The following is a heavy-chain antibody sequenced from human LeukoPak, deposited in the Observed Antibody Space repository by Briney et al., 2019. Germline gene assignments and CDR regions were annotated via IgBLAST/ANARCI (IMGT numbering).Heavy chain of an antibody. CDR1: GYTFTSYG. CDR2: ISAYNGNT. Sequence: ASVKVSCKASGYTFTSYGISWVRQAPGQGLEWMGWISAYNGNTNYAQKLQGRVTMTTDTSTSTAYMELRSLRSDDTAVYYCARGPYDFWSGYQGGYGMDVWGQGTTVTVSS. D-gene: IGHD3-3*01. CDR3: ARGPYDFWSGYQGGYGMDV. J-gene: IGHJ6*02. V-gene: IGHV1-18*01.